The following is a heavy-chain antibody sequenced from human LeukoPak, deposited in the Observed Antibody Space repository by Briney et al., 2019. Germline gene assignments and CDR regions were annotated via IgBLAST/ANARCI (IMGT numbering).Heavy chain of an antibody. CDR1: GFTFSSYS. V-gene: IGHV3-48*04. Sequence: GSLRLSCAASGFTFSSYSMNWVRQAPGKGLEWVSYISSSISTKYYADSVKGRFTISRDNAKNSLYLQMNSLRAEDTAVYYCARAYSNSWDYWGQGTLVTVSS. J-gene: IGHJ4*02. CDR3: ARAYSNSWDY. D-gene: IGHD6-13*01. CDR2: ISSSISTK.